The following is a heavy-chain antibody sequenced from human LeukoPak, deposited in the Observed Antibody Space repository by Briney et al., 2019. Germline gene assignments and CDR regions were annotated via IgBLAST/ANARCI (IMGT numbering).Heavy chain of an antibody. CDR1: GYTLTELS. J-gene: IGHJ4*02. Sequence: ASVKVSCKVSGYTLTELSMHWVPRAPGKGLEWRGGFYPEDGETMYAQKFQGGDTMTGDTSTDSAYMDLSSRRSKDTAKYYGATSPGYGSGSHWGQGTLVTVSS. CDR3: ATSPGYGSGSH. CDR2: FYPEDGET. V-gene: IGHV1-24*01. D-gene: IGHD3-10*01.